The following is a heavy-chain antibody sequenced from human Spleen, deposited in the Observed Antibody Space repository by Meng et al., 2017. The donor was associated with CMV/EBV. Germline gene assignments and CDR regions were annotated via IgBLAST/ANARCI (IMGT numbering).Heavy chain of an antibody. Sequence: LTCAASGFTFRNYVMHWVRQAPGKGLEWVALISYDAGNKYYADAVKGRFTISRDNSENTLYLQMNSLGPEDTALYYCARDPDYGDYVDYGMDVWGQGTTVTVSS. CDR3: ARDPDYGDYVDYGMDV. J-gene: IGHJ6*02. D-gene: IGHD4-17*01. V-gene: IGHV3-30*04. CDR2: ISYDAGNK. CDR1: GFTFRNYV.